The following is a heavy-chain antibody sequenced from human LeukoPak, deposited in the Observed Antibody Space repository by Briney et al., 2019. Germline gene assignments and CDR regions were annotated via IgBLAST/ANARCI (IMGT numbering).Heavy chain of an antibody. CDR2: IIPIFGTA. V-gene: IGHV1-69*05. Sequence: ASVKVSCKASGGTFSSYAISWVRQAPGQGLEWMGRIIPIFGTANYAQKFQGRVTITTDESTSTAYMGLSSLRSEDTAVYYCAGTTYYYDSSGWIFDYWGQGTLVTVSS. D-gene: IGHD3-22*01. CDR1: GGTFSSYA. CDR3: AGTTYYYDSSGWIFDY. J-gene: IGHJ4*02.